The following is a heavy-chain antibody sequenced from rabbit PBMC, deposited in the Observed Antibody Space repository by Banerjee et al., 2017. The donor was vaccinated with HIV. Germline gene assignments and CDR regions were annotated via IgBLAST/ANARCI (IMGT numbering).Heavy chain of an antibody. CDR3: ARDNAGGSVSFNL. Sequence: QSLEESGGDLVKPGASLTLTCTASGFSFSSSYWICWVRQAPGKGLEWIACIDSGSSGSTYYASWAKGRFTISKTSSTVTLQMTSLTAADTATYFCARDNAGGSVSFNLWGPGTLVTVS. CDR2: IDSGSSGST. D-gene: IGHD8-1*01. CDR1: GFSFSSSYW. V-gene: IGHV1S40*01. J-gene: IGHJ4*01.